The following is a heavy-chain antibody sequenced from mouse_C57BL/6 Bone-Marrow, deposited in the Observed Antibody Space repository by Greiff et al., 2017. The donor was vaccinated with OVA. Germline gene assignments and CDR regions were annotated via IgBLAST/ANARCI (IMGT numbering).Heavy chain of an antibody. CDR1: GFNIKDDY. CDR3: TTLTVVA. CDR2: IDPENGDT. J-gene: IGHJ3*01. V-gene: IGHV14-4*01. Sequence: EVKLVESGAELVRPGASVKLSCTASGFNIKDDYMHWVKQRPEQGLEWIGWIDPENGDTEYASKFQGKATITADTSSNTAYLQLSSLTSEDTAVYYCTTLTVVARGQGTLVTVSA. D-gene: IGHD1-1*01.